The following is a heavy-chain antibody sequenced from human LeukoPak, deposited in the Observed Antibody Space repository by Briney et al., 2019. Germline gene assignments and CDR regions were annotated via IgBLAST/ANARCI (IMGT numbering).Heavy chain of an antibody. Sequence: ASLKVSCKASRYTFTSYYMYSVRQAPGQRLGWMGIINPSGSSTSYAQKFQGRVSMTRDTSTSTVYMELSSLRSEDTAVNYCARDQDSSSWYIDYWGQGTLVTVSS. CDR1: RYTFTSYY. CDR3: ARDQDSSSWYIDY. D-gene: IGHD6-13*01. V-gene: IGHV1-46*01. CDR2: INPSGSST. J-gene: IGHJ4*02.